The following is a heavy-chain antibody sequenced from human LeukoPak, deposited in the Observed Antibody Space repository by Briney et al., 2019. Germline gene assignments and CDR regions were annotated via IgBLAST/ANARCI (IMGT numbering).Heavy chain of an antibody. CDR3: ARDRGGGRCYDY. J-gene: IGHJ4*02. CDR2: ISSDGSST. D-gene: IGHD2-15*01. Sequence: GGSLRLSCAASGFXFSSYWIHWVRQAPGKGPAWVSGISSDGSSTTYADSVKGRFTISRDNAKNTLYLQMNSLRAEDSAVYYCARDRGGGRCYDYWGQGTLVTASS. V-gene: IGHV3-74*01. CDR1: GFXFSSYW.